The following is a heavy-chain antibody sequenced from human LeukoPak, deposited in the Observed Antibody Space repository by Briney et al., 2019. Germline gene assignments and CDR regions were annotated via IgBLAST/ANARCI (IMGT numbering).Heavy chain of an antibody. Sequence: SETLSLTCAVYGGSFSGYYWSWIRQPPGKGLEWIGEINHSGSTNYNPSLKSRVTISVDTSKNQFSLKLSSVTAADTAVYYCARSGGYDRPFDYWGQGTLVTVSS. J-gene: IGHJ4*02. V-gene: IGHV4-34*01. CDR1: GGSFSGYY. CDR2: INHSGST. CDR3: ARSGGYDRPFDY. D-gene: IGHD5-12*01.